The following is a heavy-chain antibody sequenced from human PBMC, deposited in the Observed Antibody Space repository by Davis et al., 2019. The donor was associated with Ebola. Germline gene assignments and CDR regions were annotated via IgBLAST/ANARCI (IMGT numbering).Heavy chain of an antibody. J-gene: IGHJ6*02. CDR1: GFTFSSYG. V-gene: IGHV3-NL1*01. Sequence: PAGSLRLSCAASGFTFSSYGMHWVRQAPGKGLEWVAVIYSGGSTYYADSVKGRFTISRDNSKNTLYLQMNSLRAEDTAVYYFARDRVGYCSSTSCFYYGMDVWGQGATVTVSS. CDR3: ARDRVGYCSSTSCFYYGMDV. D-gene: IGHD2-2*01. CDR2: IYSGGST.